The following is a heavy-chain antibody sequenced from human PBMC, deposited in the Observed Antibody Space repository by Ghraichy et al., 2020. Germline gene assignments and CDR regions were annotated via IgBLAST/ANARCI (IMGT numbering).Heavy chain of an antibody. V-gene: IGHV3-33*01. J-gene: IGHJ4*02. CDR3: ARDLIGAGDFDY. CDR2: IWYDGSNK. D-gene: IGHD3-16*01. Sequence: LSLTCAASGFTFSSYGMHWVRQAPGKGLEWVAGIWYDGSNKYYADSVKGRFTISRDNSKNTLYLQMNSLRAEDTAVYYCARDLIGAGDFDYWGQGTLVTVSS. CDR1: GFTFSSYG.